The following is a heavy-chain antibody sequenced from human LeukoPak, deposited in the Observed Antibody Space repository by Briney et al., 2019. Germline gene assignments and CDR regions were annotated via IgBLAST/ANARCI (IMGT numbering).Heavy chain of an antibody. CDR3: ARNGIYQLHWVWFDP. CDR1: GFTLSSYA. D-gene: IGHD2-2*01. J-gene: IGHJ5*02. Sequence: QPGGSLRLSCAASGFTLSSYAMHWVRQAPGKGLEWVAVISYDGSNKYYADSVKGRFTISRDNSKNTLYLQMNSLRVEDTAVYYCARNGIYQLHWVWFDPWGQGTLVTVSS. V-gene: IGHV3-30-3*01. CDR2: ISYDGSNK.